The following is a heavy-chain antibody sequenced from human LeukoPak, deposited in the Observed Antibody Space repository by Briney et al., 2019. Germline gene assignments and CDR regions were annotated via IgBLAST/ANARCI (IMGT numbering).Heavy chain of an antibody. J-gene: IGHJ4*02. D-gene: IGHD6-13*01. Sequence: PGGSLRLSCAASGFTFSSYGMHWVRQAPGKGLEWVAVIWYDGSNKYYADSVKGRFTISRDNSKNTLYLQMNSLRAEDTAVYYCARDGLYSSSWYRYYFDYWGQGTLVTVSS. V-gene: IGHV3-33*01. CDR3: ARDGLYSSSWYRYYFDY. CDR1: GFTFSSYG. CDR2: IWYDGSNK.